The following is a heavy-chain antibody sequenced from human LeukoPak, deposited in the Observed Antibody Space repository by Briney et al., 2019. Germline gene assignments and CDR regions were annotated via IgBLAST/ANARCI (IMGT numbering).Heavy chain of an antibody. CDR1: GFTFSSNT. CDR2: ISSSGSYI. CDR3: ASGSIAVAGPPFGY. J-gene: IGHJ4*02. V-gene: IGHV3-21*04. Sequence: GGSLRLSRAASGFTFSSNTMNWVRQAPGKGLEWVSCISSSGSYIYYADSVKGRFTISRDNAKNSLYLQMNSLRAEDSAVYYCASGSIAVAGPPFGYWGQGSLVTVSS. D-gene: IGHD6-19*01.